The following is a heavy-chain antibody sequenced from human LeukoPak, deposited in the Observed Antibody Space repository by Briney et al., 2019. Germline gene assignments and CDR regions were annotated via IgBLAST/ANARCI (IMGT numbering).Heavy chain of an antibody. D-gene: IGHD6-13*01. CDR1: GFTFDDYA. CDR2: ISWNSGSI. CDR3: AKEHIAAAGTVDYYYYGMDV. J-gene: IGHJ6*02. V-gene: IGHV3-9*01. Sequence: GGSLRLSCAASGFTFDDYAMHWVRQAPGKGLEWVSGISWNSGSIGYADSVKGRFTISRDNAKNSLYLQMNSLRAEDTASYYCAKEHIAAAGTVDYYYYGMDVWGQGTTVTVSS.